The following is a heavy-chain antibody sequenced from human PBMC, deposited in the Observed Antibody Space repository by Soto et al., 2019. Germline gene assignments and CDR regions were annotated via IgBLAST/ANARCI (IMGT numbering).Heavy chain of an antibody. V-gene: IGHV1-69*13. CDR1: GGTFSSYA. Sequence: ASVKVSCKASGGTFSSYAISWVRQAPGQGLEWMGGIIPIVGTANYAQKFQGRVTITEDESTGTAYMELSSLRSEDTAVYYCARGSHDYGDGNFDYWGQGTLVTVSS. CDR2: IIPIVGTA. CDR3: ARGSHDYGDGNFDY. J-gene: IGHJ4*02. D-gene: IGHD4-17*01.